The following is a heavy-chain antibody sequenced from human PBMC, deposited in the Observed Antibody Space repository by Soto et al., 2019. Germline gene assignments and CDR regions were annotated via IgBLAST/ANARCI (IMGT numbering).Heavy chain of an antibody. CDR3: AKAFGGSGYSSSRTIQH. Sequence: GGSLRLSCAASGFTFDDYAMHWVRQAPGKGLEWVSGISWNSGSIGYADSVKGRFTISRDNAKNSLYLQMNSLRAEDTALYYCAKAFGGSGYSSSRTIQHWGQGTLVTVSS. D-gene: IGHD6-13*01. CDR1: GFTFDDYA. V-gene: IGHV3-9*01. J-gene: IGHJ1*01. CDR2: ISWNSGSI.